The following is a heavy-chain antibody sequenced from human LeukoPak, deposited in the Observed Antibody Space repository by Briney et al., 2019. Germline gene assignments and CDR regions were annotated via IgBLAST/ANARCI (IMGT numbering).Heavy chain of an antibody. CDR1: GGSISSSSYY. Sequence: SETLSLTCAVSGGSISSSSYYWGWIRQPPGKGLEWIGSIYYSGSTYYNPSLESRVTISVDTSTNQFSLNLSSVTAADTAVYYCARENFWSGYYGIDYWGQGTLVTVSS. V-gene: IGHV4-39*07. CDR2: IYYSGST. J-gene: IGHJ4*02. CDR3: ARENFWSGYYGIDY. D-gene: IGHD3-3*01.